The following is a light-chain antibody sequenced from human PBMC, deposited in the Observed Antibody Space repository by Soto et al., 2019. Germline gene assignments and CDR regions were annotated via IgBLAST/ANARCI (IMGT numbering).Light chain of an antibody. V-gene: IGKV3-11*01. CDR1: QSVTSF. J-gene: IGKJ4*01. CDR2: DAS. CDR3: RQRSNWPLT. Sequence: EIVLTQSPATLSLSPGERATLSCRVSQSVTSFLAWYQQKPGQAPRLLIYDASNRATGIPARFSGSGSGTDFTLTISSLEPEDFAVYYCRQRSNWPLTFGGGTKVETK.